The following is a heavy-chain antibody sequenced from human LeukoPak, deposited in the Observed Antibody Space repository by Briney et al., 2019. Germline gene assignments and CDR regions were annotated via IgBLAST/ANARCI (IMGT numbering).Heavy chain of an antibody. Sequence: ASVKVSCTPSGYTFTRYGIYWVRQAPGQGLEWMGWISAYNGNTNYAQKLQGRVTMTTDTSTSTAYMELRSLRSDDTAVYYCARGGYSGSLDIWGQGTMVTVSS. CDR3: ARGGYSGSLDI. V-gene: IGHV1-18*01. CDR1: GYTFTRYG. D-gene: IGHD1-26*01. CDR2: ISAYNGNT. J-gene: IGHJ3*02.